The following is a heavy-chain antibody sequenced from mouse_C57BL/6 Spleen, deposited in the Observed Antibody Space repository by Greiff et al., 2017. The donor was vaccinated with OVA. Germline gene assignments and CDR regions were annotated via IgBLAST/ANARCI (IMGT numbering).Heavy chain of an antibody. D-gene: IGHD2-3*01. CDR1: GYTFTDYY. Sequence: VQLPQSGPELVKPGASVKISCKASGYTFTDYYMNWVKQSHGKSLEWIGDINPNNGGTSYKQKFKGKATLTVDKSSSTAYMEIRSLTSEDSAVYYCARSVDGYPYYFDYWGQGTTLTVSS. J-gene: IGHJ2*01. V-gene: IGHV1-26*01. CDR3: ARSVDGYPYYFDY. CDR2: INPNNGGT.